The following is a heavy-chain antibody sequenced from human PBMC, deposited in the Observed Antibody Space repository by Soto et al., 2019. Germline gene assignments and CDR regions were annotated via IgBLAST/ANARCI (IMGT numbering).Heavy chain of an antibody. CDR2: IKSKTDGGTT. D-gene: IGHD2-2*01. Sequence: VGSLGLSCAASGFTCRNAWMSWVRQAPGKGLEWVGRIKSKTDGGTTDYAAPVKGRFTISRDDSKNTLYLQMNSLKTEDTAVYYCTTDLAPMTIKYQPLYYDYWGQGTLVTVSS. J-gene: IGHJ4*02. V-gene: IGHV3-15*01. CDR3: TTDLAPMTIKYQPLYYDY. CDR1: GFTCRNAW.